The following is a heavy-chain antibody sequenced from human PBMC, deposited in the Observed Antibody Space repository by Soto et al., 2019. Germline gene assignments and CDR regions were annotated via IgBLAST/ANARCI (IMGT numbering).Heavy chain of an antibody. CDR3: AKDTGTTGTGDY. Sequence: GGSLRLSCAASGFTFSSYGMHWVRQAPGKGLEWVAVISYDGSNKYYADSVKGRFTISRDNSKNTLYLQMNSLRAEDTAVYYCAKDTGTTGTGDYWGQGTLVT. V-gene: IGHV3-30*18. J-gene: IGHJ4*02. D-gene: IGHD1-1*01. CDR1: GFTFSSYG. CDR2: ISYDGSNK.